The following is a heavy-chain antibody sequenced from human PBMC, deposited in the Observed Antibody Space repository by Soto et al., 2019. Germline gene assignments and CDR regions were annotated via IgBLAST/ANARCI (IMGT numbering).Heavy chain of an antibody. D-gene: IGHD5-18*01. V-gene: IGHV3-23*01. CDR1: GFTFSSYA. Sequence: PGGSLRLSCAASGFTFSSYAMSWVRQAPGKGLEWVSAISGSGGSTYYADSVKGRFTISRDNSKNTLYLQMNSLRAEDTAVYYCAKVYDSYGSNYYFDYWGQGTLVTVSS. J-gene: IGHJ4*02. CDR3: AKVYDSYGSNYYFDY. CDR2: ISGSGGST.